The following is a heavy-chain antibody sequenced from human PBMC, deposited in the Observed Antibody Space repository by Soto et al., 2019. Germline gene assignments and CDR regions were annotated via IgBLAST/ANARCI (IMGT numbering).Heavy chain of an antibody. CDR2: ISGNGGSS. D-gene: IGHD3-3*01. J-gene: IGHJ3*01. CDR3: AKRLFAVVVVGGYDV. V-gene: IGHV3-23*01. Sequence: GGSLRLSCVASGITSIRYAMGWGRQAPGRGLEWVSGISGNGGSSYYAGAVKGRFTISRDNSKNTLYLQMNNLTVEDTAVYYCAKRLFAVVVVGGYDVWGQGTKVTVSS. CDR1: GITSIRYA.